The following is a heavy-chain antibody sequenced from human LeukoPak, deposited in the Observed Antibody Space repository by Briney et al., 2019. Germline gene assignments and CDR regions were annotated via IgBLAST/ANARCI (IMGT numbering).Heavy chain of an antibody. CDR3: ARTHRKYSAVLDY. CDR1: GGSFSGYY. D-gene: IGHD5-12*01. V-gene: IGHV4-34*01. CDR2: INHSGST. Sequence: SETLSLTCAVYGGSFSGYYWSWIRQPPGKGLEWIGEINHSGSTNYNPSLKSRVTISVDTSKNQFSLKLSSVTAADTAVYYCARTHRKYSAVLDYWGQGTLVTVSS. J-gene: IGHJ4*02.